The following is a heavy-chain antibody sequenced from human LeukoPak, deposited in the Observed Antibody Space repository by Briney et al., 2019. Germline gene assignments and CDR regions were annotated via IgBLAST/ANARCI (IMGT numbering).Heavy chain of an antibody. CDR1: GGSISSSSYY. CDR2: IYYSGST. J-gene: IGHJ4*02. V-gene: IGHV4-39*01. CDR3: ARQGSGSSFDY. Sequence: SETLSLTCTVSGGSISSSSYYWGWIRQPPGKGLEWIGSIYYSGSTYYNPSLKSRVTISVDTSKNQFSLKLSSLTAADTAVYYCARQGSGSSFDYWGQGTLVTVSS. D-gene: IGHD3-10*01.